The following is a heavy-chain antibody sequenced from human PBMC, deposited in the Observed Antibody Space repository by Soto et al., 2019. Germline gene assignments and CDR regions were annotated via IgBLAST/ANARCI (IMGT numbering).Heavy chain of an antibody. V-gene: IGHV4-31*03. J-gene: IGHJ4*02. CDR1: GASISSGGYY. D-gene: IGHD5-18*01. CDR2: IYYSGST. Sequence: KPSETLSLTCTVSGASISSGGYYWSWLRQHPGKGLEWLAYIYYSGSTYYNPSLKSRVIISVDTSKNQFSLKLSSVTAADTAVYYCARVHDSSYDFDYWGQGALVTV. CDR3: ARVHDSSYDFDY.